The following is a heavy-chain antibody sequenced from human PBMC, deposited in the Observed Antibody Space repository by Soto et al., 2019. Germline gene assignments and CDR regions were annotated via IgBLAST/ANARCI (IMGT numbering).Heavy chain of an antibody. V-gene: IGHV3-11*01. J-gene: IGHJ4*02. CDR1: GFTFSDYY. D-gene: IGHD2-8*01. CDR3: ASGTNGAFFVY. Sequence: ESGGGLVKPGGSLRLSCAASGFTFSDYYMSWIRQDPGRGLEWVSYISSRSSTIFYADSVKGRFTISRDNVKNSLYLQMNSLRAEDTAVYYCASGTNGAFFVYWGQGILVTVSS. CDR2: ISSRSSTI.